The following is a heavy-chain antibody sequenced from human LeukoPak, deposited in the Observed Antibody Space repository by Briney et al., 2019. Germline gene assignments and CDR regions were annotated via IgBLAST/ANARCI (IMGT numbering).Heavy chain of an antibody. CDR1: TLTFSTSG. CDR2: IGPTGFDR. D-gene: IGHD1-14*01. V-gene: IGHV3-21*06. J-gene: IGHJ4*02. Sequence: PGGSLRLSCTTSTLTFSTSGFNWVRQAPGKGLEWVASIGPTGFDRYHADSIKGRFTISRDNANHFLYLQMDSLRAEDTAVYYCATETNGRHYDYWGQGTLLTVSS. CDR3: ATETNGRHYDY.